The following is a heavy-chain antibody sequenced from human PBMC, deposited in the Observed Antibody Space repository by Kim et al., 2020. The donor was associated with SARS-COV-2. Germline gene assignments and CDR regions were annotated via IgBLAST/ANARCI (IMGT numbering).Heavy chain of an antibody. CDR2: IFGTSL. CDR3: SLGRTYYWDY. CDR1: GYTFSSHA. V-gene: IGHV3-23*01. J-gene: IGHJ4*02. D-gene: IGHD3-10*01. Sequence: LSLTCVGSGYTFSSHAMAWVRQAPGKGLEWVSAIFGTSLYYADSVKGRFTVPRDDSKNTMYLQMNSLRADDTAVYYCSLGRTYYWDYWAQGTRVTVS.